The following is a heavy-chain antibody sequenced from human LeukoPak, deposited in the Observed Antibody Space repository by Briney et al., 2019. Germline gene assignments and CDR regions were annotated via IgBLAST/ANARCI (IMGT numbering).Heavy chain of an antibody. J-gene: IGHJ5*02. CDR1: GFRLSNYN. D-gene: IGHD3-10*01. V-gene: IGHV3-21*01. CDR3: ARDYYDSGSYPRGFDA. Sequence: PGGSLRLSCIASGFRLSNYNMNWVRQAPGKGLEWVSCISSSSSYIFYGDSVKGRFTISRDNDKNSLYLQMNSLTAEDTAVYYCARDYYDSGSYPRGFDARGQGTLVTVSS. CDR2: ISSSSSYI.